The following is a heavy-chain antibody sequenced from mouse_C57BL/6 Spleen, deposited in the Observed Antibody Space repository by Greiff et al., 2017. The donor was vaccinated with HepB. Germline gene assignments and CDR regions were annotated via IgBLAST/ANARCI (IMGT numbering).Heavy chain of an antibody. CDR3: ARGGTGTLAY. J-gene: IGHJ3*01. V-gene: IGHV1-26*01. Sequence: VQLQQSGPELVKPGASVKISCKASGYTFTDYYMNWVKQSHGKSLEWIGDINPNNGGTSYNQKFKVKATLTVDKSSSTAYMELRSLTSEDSAVYYCARGGTGTLAYWGQGTLVTVSA. CDR1: GYTFTDYY. CDR2: INPNNGGT. D-gene: IGHD4-1*01.